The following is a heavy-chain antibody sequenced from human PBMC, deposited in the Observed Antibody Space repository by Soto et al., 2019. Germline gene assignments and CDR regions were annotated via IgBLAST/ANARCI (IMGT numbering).Heavy chain of an antibody. Sequence: PSETLSVTCTVSDGSISRGRCSWGWIRQNPGEGQEGLGTFRDSDSTYYNASLESRVTKYVDASNNNLSLKVTSATVAGTATYYCARLGCYCDRTGCYGFYALDVWGQGTTVTVSS. CDR2: FRDSDST. V-gene: IGHV4-39*02. D-gene: IGHD2-21*01. J-gene: IGHJ6*02. CDR3: ARLGCYCDRTGCYGFYALDV. CDR1: DGSISRGRCS.